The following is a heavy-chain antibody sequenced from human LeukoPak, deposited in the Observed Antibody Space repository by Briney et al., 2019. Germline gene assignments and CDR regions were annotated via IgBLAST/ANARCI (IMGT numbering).Heavy chain of an antibody. V-gene: IGHV3-23*01. CDR2: ISGSGGST. CDR1: GFTFDDYG. D-gene: IGHD3-3*01. J-gene: IGHJ4*02. Sequence: GGSLRLSCAASGFTFDDYGMSWVRQAPGKGLEWVSAISGSGGSTYYADSVKGRFTISRDNSKNTLYLQMNSLRAEDTAVYYCAKDTIFGVVIEKYWGQGTLVTVSS. CDR3: AKDTIFGVVIEKY.